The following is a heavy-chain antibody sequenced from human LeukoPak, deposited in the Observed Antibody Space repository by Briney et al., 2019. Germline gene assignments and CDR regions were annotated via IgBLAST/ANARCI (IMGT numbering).Heavy chain of an antibody. V-gene: IGHV3-74*01. CDR3: ARGGYHHGFDI. J-gene: IGHJ3*02. CDR2: INSDGSDT. CDR1: RFTFNSYW. D-gene: IGHD2-15*01. Sequence: GGSLRLSCAAARFTFNSYWFHWVRQAPGKGLVWVSRINSDGSDTIYADSVKGRFTISRDNAKSTVYLQMNGLKAEDTAVYYCARGGYHHGFDIWGQGTMVTVSS.